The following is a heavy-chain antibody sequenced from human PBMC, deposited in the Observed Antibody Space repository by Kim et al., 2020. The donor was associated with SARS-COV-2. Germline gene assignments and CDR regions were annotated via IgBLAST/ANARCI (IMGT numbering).Heavy chain of an antibody. Sequence: GGSLRLSCAASGFTFSSFAMGWVRQAPGKGLEWVSTISGGGHNTHYADSVKGRFTISRDNSKNTLYLQMNSPRAEDTAVYSCDAADYWGQGTLVTVSS. CDR2: ISGGGHNT. V-gene: IGHV3-23*01. D-gene: IGHD6-13*01. CDR3: DAADY. J-gene: IGHJ4*02. CDR1: GFTFSSFA.